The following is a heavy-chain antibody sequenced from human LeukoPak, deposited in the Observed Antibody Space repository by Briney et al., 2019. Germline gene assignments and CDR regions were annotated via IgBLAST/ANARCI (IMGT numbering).Heavy chain of an antibody. J-gene: IGHJ5*02. CDR3: ARLGCSSTSCPNWFDP. CDR1: GCSFTSYW. V-gene: IGHV5-51*01. CDR2: IYPGDSDT. Sequence: GESLKISCKGSGCSFTSYWIGWVRQMPGKGLEWMGIIYPGDSDTRYSPSFQGQVTISADKSISTAYLQWSSLKASDTAMYYCARLGCSSTSCPNWFDPWGQGTLVTVSS. D-gene: IGHD2-2*01.